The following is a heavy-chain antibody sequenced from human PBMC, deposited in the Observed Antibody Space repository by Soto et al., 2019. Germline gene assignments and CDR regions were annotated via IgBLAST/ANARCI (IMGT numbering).Heavy chain of an antibody. V-gene: IGHV4-59*01. CDR1: GISFSSFY. CDR2: VSYTGGT. CDR3: ARDHPHSYGVYYFDY. D-gene: IGHD5-18*01. J-gene: IGHJ4*02. Sequence: SETLSLTCTVSGISFSSFYWTWIRQPPGKGLEWIGYVSYTGGTNYNPSLESRVTISIDTSKNQFSLRLTSVTAADTAVYYCARDHPHSYGVYYFDYWGQGTPVTVSS.